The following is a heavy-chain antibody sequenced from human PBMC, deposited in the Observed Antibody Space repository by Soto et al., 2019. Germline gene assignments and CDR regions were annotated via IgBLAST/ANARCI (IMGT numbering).Heavy chain of an antibody. D-gene: IGHD3-10*01. Sequence: SETLSLTCTVSGGSIRSSTYYWGWIRQPPGKGLEWIGSIYYSGSTHYNPSLKSRVTMSIDTSTNQFSLKLTSVTAADTAVYYCASKFGELLANAFDIWGQGTMVTVS. CDR1: GGSIRSSTYY. CDR3: ASKFGELLANAFDI. J-gene: IGHJ3*02. V-gene: IGHV4-39*07. CDR2: IYYSGST.